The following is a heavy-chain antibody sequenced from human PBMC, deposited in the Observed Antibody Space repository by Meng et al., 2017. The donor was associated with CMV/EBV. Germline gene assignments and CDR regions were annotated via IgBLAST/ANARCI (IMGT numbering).Heavy chain of an antibody. V-gene: IGHV4-4*02. CDR1: GGSISSSNW. J-gene: IGHJ3*02. D-gene: IGHD2-15*01. Sequence: GSLRLSCAVSGGSISSSNWWSWVRQSPGKGLEWIGEIYHSGSTKYNPSLKSRVNISVDKPKNQFSLKLSSVTAADTAVYYCATKWSSNDAFDIWGQGTMVTVSS. CDR2: IYHSGST. CDR3: ATKWSSNDAFDI.